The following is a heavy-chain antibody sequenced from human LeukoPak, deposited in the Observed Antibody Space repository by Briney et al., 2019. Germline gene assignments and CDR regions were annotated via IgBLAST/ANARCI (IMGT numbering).Heavy chain of an antibody. V-gene: IGHV3-23*01. D-gene: IGHD5-18*01. Sequence: GGSLRLSCVASGITFSNYAVSWVRQTPERGLDWVSVISGSAHKIRYADSVKGRFTISRDNSENIVYLQMNNLRVEDTAVYYCAGRPTGYSSGYIHWGQGTLVTVSS. CDR3: AGRPTGYSSGYIH. CDR2: ISGSAHKI. CDR1: GITFSNYA. J-gene: IGHJ4*02.